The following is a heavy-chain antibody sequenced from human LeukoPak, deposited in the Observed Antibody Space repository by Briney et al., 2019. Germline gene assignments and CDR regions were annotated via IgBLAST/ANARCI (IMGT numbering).Heavy chain of an antibody. CDR1: GSFSSSDY. V-gene: IGHV3-53*01. Sequence: LGGSLLSSWAAAGSFSSSDYMAGGRQAARGGVGWVSVIFSGGAIYYAHSVQGRFTISRDNSKNTLYLQMNSMRAEYTAVYYCAREGSYDGSTTWYFDYWGQGTLVTVSS. CDR2: IFSGGAI. CDR3: AREGSYDGSTTWYFDY. J-gene: IGHJ4*01. D-gene: IGHD3-22*01.